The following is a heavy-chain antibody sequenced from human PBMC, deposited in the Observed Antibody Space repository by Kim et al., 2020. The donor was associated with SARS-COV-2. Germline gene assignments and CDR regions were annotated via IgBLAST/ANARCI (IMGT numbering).Heavy chain of an antibody. V-gene: IGHV5-51*01. J-gene: IGHJ4*01. Sequence: GESLKISCKGSGYSFTSYWIGWVRQMPGKGLEWMGIIYPDDSDTRYSPSFQGLVTISADKSISTAYLQWSSLKASDTAMYYCARAPYGSGTYYNSGDYWGHGALVTVSS. CDR1: GYSFTSYW. CDR3: ARAPYGSGTYYNSGDY. CDR2: IYPDDSDT. D-gene: IGHD3-10*01.